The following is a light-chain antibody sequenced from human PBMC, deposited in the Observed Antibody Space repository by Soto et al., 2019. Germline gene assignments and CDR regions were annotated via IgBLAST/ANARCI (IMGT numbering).Light chain of an antibody. J-gene: IGKJ4*01. CDR1: QSVLYSSNNKNY. Sequence: DIVMTQSPDSLAVSLGERANINCKSSQSVLYSSNNKNYLAWYQQKPGQPPKLLIYWASTRESGVPDRFSGSGSGTDFTLAISSLQAEDVAVYYCQQHYSAPFTFGGGTKVEIK. V-gene: IGKV4-1*01. CDR2: WAS. CDR3: QQHYSAPFT.